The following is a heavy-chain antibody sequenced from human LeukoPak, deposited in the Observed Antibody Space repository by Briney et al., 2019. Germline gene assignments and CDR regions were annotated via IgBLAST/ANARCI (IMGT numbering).Heavy chain of an antibody. D-gene: IGHD6-13*01. V-gene: IGHV3-11*01. CDR3: ARDRHIAAAGTFDY. J-gene: IGHJ4*02. CDR2: ISSSGSTI. Sequence: PGGSLRLSCAASGFTFSDYYMSWIRQAPEKGLEWVSYISSSGSTIYYADSVKGRFTISRDNAKNSLYLQMNSLRAEDTAVYYCARDRHIAAAGTFDYWGQGTLVTVSS. CDR1: GFTFSDYY.